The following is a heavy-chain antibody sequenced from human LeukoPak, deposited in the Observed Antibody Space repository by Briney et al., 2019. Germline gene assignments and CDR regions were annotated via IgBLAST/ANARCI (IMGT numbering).Heavy chain of an antibody. J-gene: IGHJ4*02. D-gene: IGHD2-21*02. Sequence: PGGSLRLSCAASGFTFSSYGMHWVPQAPGKGLNWVAVISYDGSNKYYADSVKGRFTISRDNSKNTLYLQMNSLRAEDTAVYYCAKLKHIVVVTASFFDYWGQGTLVTVSS. CDR3: AKLKHIVVVTASFFDY. V-gene: IGHV3-30*18. CDR2: ISYDGSNK. CDR1: GFTFSSYG.